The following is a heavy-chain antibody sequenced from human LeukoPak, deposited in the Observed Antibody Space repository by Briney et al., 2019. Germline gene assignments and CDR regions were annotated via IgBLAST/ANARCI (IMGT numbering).Heavy chain of an antibody. CDR2: IIPIFGTA. J-gene: IGHJ4*02. CDR1: GGTFSSYA. D-gene: IGHD5-24*01. Sequence: ASVKVSCKDSGGTFSSYAISWVRQAPGQGLEWMGGIIPIFGTANYAQKFQGRVTITADESTSTAYMELSSLRSEDTAVYYCARVRVRDGYNRLPDYWGQGTLVTVSS. CDR3: ARVRVRDGYNRLPDY. V-gene: IGHV1-69*13.